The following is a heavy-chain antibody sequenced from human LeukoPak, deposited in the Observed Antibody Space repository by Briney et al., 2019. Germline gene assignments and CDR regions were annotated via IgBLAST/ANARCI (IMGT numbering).Heavy chain of an antibody. Sequence: KVSCKASGYTFTGYYMHWVRQAPGQGLEWMGIIYPGDSDTRYSPSFQGQVTISADKSISTAYLQWSSLKASDTAMYYCARRYAGIDYWGQGTLVTVSS. V-gene: IGHV5-51*01. CDR2: IYPGDSDT. D-gene: IGHD3-10*01. J-gene: IGHJ4*02. CDR1: GYTFTGYY. CDR3: ARRYAGIDY.